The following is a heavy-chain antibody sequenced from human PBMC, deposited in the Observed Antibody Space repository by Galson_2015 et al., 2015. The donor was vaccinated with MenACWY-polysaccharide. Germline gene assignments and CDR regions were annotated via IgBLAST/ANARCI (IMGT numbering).Heavy chain of an antibody. CDR3: AGIPSTMTSFGWFGP. CDR1: GGSISSAGYH. D-gene: IGHD4-17*01. CDR2: IFNRGGT. J-gene: IGHJ5*02. V-gene: IGHV4-31*03. Sequence: TLSLTCRVPGGSISSAGYHWPWIRQHPGKGLEWIGYIFNRGGTNSNPSLKSRVTVSADRSNNQFSLKLTSLTAADTAVYYCAGIPSTMTSFGWFGPWGQGSLVTVSS.